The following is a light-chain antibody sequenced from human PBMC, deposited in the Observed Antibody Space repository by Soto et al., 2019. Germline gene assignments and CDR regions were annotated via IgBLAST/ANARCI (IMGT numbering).Light chain of an antibody. CDR2: GVS. Sequence: QSALTKPPSASGSPGQSVTISCTGTSSDVGGYNYVSWYQQHPGKAPKIMFYGVSKRPSGVPDRFSGSKSGNTASLTVSGLQAEDEADYYCSSYAGSNKEVFGTGTKLTVL. J-gene: IGLJ1*01. CDR3: SSYAGSNKEV. CDR1: SSDVGGYNY. V-gene: IGLV2-8*01.